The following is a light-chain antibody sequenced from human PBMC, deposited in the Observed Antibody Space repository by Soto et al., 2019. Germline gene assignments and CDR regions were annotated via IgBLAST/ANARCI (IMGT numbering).Light chain of an antibody. Sequence: AVQLTQSPSSLSSSVGDRVTITCRASQGIRTDLGWYQQKPGKAPKVLIFGASTLQSGVPSRFRGSGSGTDFTLTISSLKPEDLGTYYCLQDYSYPRTFGQGTKVDIK. CDR2: GAS. J-gene: IGKJ1*01. CDR1: QGIRTD. V-gene: IGKV1-6*01. CDR3: LQDYSYPRT.